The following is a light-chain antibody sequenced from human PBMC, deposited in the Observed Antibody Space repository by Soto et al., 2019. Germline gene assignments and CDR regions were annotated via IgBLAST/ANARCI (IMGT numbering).Light chain of an antibody. CDR2: GAS. V-gene: IGKV3-15*01. CDR3: QQYNNWAALT. CDR1: QSVSSN. J-gene: IGKJ4*01. Sequence: EIVMTQSPATLSVSPGERATLSCRASQSVSSNLAWYQQKPGQAPRLLIYGASTRATSIPARFSGSGSGTEFTLTISSLQSEDFAVYYCQQYNNWAALTFGGGTKVEIK.